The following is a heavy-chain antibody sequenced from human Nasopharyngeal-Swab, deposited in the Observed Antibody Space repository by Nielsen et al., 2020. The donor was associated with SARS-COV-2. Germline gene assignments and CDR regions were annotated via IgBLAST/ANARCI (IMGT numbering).Heavy chain of an antibody. CDR2: ISAYNGNT. D-gene: IGHD6-13*01. Sequence: ASVKVSCKASGYTFTSYGISWVRQAPGQGLEWMGWISAYNGNTNYAQKLQGRVTVTTDTSTSTAYMELRSLRSDDTAVYYCASDRTAAGTGWFDPWGQGTLVTVSS. CDR1: GYTFTSYG. CDR3: ASDRTAAGTGWFDP. J-gene: IGHJ5*02. V-gene: IGHV1-18*01.